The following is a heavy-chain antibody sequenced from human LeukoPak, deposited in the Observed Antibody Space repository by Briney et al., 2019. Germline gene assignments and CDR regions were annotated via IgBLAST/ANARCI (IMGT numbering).Heavy chain of an antibody. V-gene: IGHV5-51*01. CDR1: GYSFTSYW. CDR2: IYPSDSDT. J-gene: IGHJ4*02. CDR3: ARPVYCSSTSCPFDY. D-gene: IGHD2-2*01. Sequence: RGESLKISCKGSGYSFTSYWIAWVRQMPGEGLEWMGIIYPSDSDTKYSPSFQGQVTISVDKSISTAYLQWSSLKASDSAMHYCARPVYCSSTSCPFDYWGQGTLVTVSS.